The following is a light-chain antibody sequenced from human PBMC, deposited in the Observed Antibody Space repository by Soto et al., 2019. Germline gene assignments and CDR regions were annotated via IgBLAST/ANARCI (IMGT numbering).Light chain of an antibody. CDR1: QSVISN. CDR2: GGS. CDR3: QQYNTWPPT. V-gene: IGKV3-15*01. J-gene: IGKJ2*01. Sequence: EIVVTQSPATLSVSPGERATLSCRASQSVISNLAWYHQKPGQPPRLLIYGGSTKATGFPARFSGSGAGTEFNLTISSLQSEDFAVYYCQQYNTWPPTFGQGTKLEIK.